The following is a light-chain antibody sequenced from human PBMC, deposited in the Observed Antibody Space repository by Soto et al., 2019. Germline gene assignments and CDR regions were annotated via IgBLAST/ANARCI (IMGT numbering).Light chain of an antibody. CDR3: QQYNNWPSVT. CDR2: GAS. V-gene: IGKV3-15*01. Sequence: EIVMTQSPATLYVSPGERATLSCRASQSVSSNLAWYQQKPGQAPRLLIYGASTRATGIPARFSGSGSGTEFTLTISSLQSEDFAVYYCQQYNNWPSVTFGQGTKVEIK. J-gene: IGKJ1*01. CDR1: QSVSSN.